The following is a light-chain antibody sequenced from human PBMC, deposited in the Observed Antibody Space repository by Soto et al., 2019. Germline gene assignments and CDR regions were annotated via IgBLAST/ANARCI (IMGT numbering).Light chain of an antibody. Sequence: EIVLTQSPGTLSLSPGERATLSCRASQSVSSSYLAWYQQKPGRAPRLLIDGASSRATGIPDRFSGSGSGTDFTLTISRLDPEDLAVYYCQQYGSLVTFGQGTKVEIK. J-gene: IGKJ1*01. CDR1: QSVSSSY. V-gene: IGKV3-20*01. CDR3: QQYGSLVT. CDR2: GAS.